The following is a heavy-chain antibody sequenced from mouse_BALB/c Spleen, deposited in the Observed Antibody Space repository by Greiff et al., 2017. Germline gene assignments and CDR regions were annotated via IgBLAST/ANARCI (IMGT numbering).Heavy chain of an antibody. CDR3: ARDRGAY. J-gene: IGHJ2*01. CDR2: INSNGGST. CDR1: GFTFSSYG. Sequence: DVKLVESGGGLVQPGGSLKLSCAASGFTFSSYGMSWVRQTPDKRLELVATINSNGGSTYYPDSVKGRFTISRDNAKNTLYLQMSSLKSEDTAMYYCARDRGAYWGQGTTLTVSS. D-gene: IGHD3-3*01. V-gene: IGHV5-6-3*01.